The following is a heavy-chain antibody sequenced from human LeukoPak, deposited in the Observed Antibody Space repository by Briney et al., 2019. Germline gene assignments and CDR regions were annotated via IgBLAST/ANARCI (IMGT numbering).Heavy chain of an antibody. V-gene: IGHV4-59*11. Sequence: SETLSLTCTVSGGSIRSHYWSWIRQPPGKGLEWIGYIYYSGSTYYNPSLKSRVTISVDTSKNQFSLKLSSVTAADTAVYYCARDLVYDSSGNDAFDIWGQGTMVTVSS. CDR2: IYYSGST. CDR1: GGSIRSHY. D-gene: IGHD3-22*01. CDR3: ARDLVYDSSGNDAFDI. J-gene: IGHJ3*02.